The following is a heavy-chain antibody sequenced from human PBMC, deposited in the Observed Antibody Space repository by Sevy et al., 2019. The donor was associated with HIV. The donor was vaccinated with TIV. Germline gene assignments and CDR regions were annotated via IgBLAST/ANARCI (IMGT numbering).Heavy chain of an antibody. J-gene: IGHJ4*02. D-gene: IGHD3-22*01. CDR3: ATGKVNYYDSSFARV. CDR1: GFTFSSYI. V-gene: IGHV3-21*01. Sequence: GGSLRLSCAASGFTFSSYIMNWVRQAPGKGLEWVSSISRSSSYIYYAYSVKGRFTISRDNAKNSLYLQMNSLRAEDTAVYYCATGKVNYYDSSFARVWGQGTLVTVSS. CDR2: ISRSSSYI.